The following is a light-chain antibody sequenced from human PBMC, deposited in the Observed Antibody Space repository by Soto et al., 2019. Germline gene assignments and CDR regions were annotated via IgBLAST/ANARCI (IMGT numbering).Light chain of an antibody. V-gene: IGLV2-14*01. Sequence: QSALTQPASVSGSPAQSITISCTGTSSDVGAYDYVSWYQHHPGRAPKLLIYKVISRPSGVSNRFSGSKSGNTASLTISGLQTEDEAHYYCASYTVTNIVIFGGGTKLTVL. CDR3: ASYTVTNIVI. CDR1: SSDVGAYDY. J-gene: IGLJ2*01. CDR2: KVI.